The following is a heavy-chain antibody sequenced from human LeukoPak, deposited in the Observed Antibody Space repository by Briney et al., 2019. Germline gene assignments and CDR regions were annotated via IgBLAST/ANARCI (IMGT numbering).Heavy chain of an antibody. Sequence: SGGSLRLSCAASGFTFSSYSMNWVRKAPERGLEWVSYISSSSNTIYYADSVKGLFTISRDNAKNSLYLQMNSLRAEDTAVYYCARVSRRYYYDSSGYLGYWGQGTLVTVSS. CDR1: GFTFSSYS. D-gene: IGHD3-22*01. CDR2: ISSSSNTI. V-gene: IGHV3-48*01. CDR3: ARVSRRYYYDSSGYLGY. J-gene: IGHJ4*02.